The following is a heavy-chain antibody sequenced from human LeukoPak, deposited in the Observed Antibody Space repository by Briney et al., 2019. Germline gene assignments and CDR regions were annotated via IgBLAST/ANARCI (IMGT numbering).Heavy chain of an antibody. CDR1: GFTFGGYG. V-gene: IGHV3-33*01. CDR3: TRYNNDHFDY. D-gene: IGHD1-14*01. CDR2: IAYDGSRA. J-gene: IGHJ4*02. Sequence: GGSLRLSCAGSGFTFGGYGMHWFRQTPGKGLEWVAVIAYDGSRAFYADSVKGRFTISRDNSKNTMSVQMDDLRAKDTAVYYCTRYNNDHFDYWGQGTLVTVSS.